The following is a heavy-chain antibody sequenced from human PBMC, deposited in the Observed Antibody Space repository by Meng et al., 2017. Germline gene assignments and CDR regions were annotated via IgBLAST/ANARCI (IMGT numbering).Heavy chain of an antibody. CDR3: ARGAYFYDSSGYWY. CDR1: GFTFSSYW. D-gene: IGHD3-22*01. Sequence: GGSLRLSCAASGFTFSSYWMHWVRQAPGKGLVWVSRINSDGSSTSYADSVKGRFTISRDKSKNTLYLQMNSLRAEDTAVYYCARGAYFYDSSGYWYWGQGTLVTVSS. J-gene: IGHJ4*02. V-gene: IGHV3-74*01. CDR2: INSDGSST.